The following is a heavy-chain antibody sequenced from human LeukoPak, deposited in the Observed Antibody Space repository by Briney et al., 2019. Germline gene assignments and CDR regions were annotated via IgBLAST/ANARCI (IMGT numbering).Heavy chain of an antibody. D-gene: IGHD4-17*01. J-gene: IGHJ6*03. V-gene: IGHV2-70*17. Sequence: SGPALVKPTQTLTLTCTFSGSSLSTAGVCVVWIRQPPVKALEWLPRIDWDDDKLYSTSLKTRLTISKDTSKNQVALTMTNVNPVDTATYFCALIRWTAVTTRRYYMDAWGKGTTVTVSS. CDR3: ALIRWTAVTTRRYYMDA. CDR2: IDWDDDK. CDR1: GSSLSTAGVC.